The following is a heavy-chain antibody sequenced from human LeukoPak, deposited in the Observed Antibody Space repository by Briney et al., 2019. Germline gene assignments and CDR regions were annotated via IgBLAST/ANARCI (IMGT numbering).Heavy chain of an antibody. V-gene: IGHV3-23*01. D-gene: IGHD3-22*01. Sequence: GGSLRLSCAASGFTFSSYAMSWVRQAPGKGLEWVSAISGSGGSTYYADSVKGRFTISRDNAKNSLYLQMNSLRAEDTAVYYCARGDYYDSSGYYFDYWGQGTLVTVSS. CDR2: ISGSGGST. J-gene: IGHJ4*02. CDR1: GFTFSSYA. CDR3: ARGDYYDSSGYYFDY.